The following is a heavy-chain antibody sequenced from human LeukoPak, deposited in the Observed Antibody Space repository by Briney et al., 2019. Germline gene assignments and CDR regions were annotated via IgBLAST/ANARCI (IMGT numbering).Heavy chain of an antibody. CDR1: GFTFSSYA. D-gene: IGHD2-2*01. V-gene: IGHV3-23*01. CDR2: ISTSGDNT. J-gene: IGHJ4*02. CDR3: ARKVYHRFDY. Sequence: GGSLRLSCAASGFTFSSYAMTWVRQAPGKGLEWVSAISTSGDNTYYADSARGRFTISRDNSKNTLYLQMNSLRAEDTAVYYCARKVYHRFDYWGQGTLVTVSS.